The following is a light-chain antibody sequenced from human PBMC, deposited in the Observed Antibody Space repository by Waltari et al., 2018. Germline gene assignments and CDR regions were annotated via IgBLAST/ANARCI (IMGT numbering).Light chain of an antibody. J-gene: IGKJ1*01. CDR2: WAS. CDR1: QSVLYSSHNKNY. Sequence: DIVMTQSPDSLAVSLGERATINCKSSQSVLYSSHNKNYLAWYQQKPGQPPKLLIYWASTRESGVPDRFSGSGSGTDFTLTISSLQAEDVAVYYCQQYYSTHWTFGQGTKVEIK. V-gene: IGKV4-1*01. CDR3: QQYYSTHWT.